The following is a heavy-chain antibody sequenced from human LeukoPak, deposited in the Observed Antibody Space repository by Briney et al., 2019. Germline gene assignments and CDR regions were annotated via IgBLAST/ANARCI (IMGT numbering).Heavy chain of an antibody. CDR2: ISGSGVSI. Sequence: GGSLRLSCAASGFTFSNYAMNWVRQAPGKGLEWVSGISGSGVSIYYADSVKGRFTISRDNSKNTLYLQMNSLRAEDTAVYYCARDDDYSNPGSLDYWGQGTLVTVSS. V-gene: IGHV3-23*01. CDR3: ARDDDYSNPGSLDY. CDR1: GFTFSNYA. J-gene: IGHJ4*02. D-gene: IGHD4-11*01.